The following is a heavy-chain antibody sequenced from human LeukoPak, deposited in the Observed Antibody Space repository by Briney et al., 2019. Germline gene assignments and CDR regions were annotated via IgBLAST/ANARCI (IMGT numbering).Heavy chain of an antibody. V-gene: IGHV4-30-4*01. CDR2: IYYSVST. Sequence: SQTLSLTCTVSGGSISSGDYYWSWVRQPPGTGLEWIVYIYYSVSTYYNPSLKSRVTISVDTSKNQFSLKLSSVTAADTAVYYCARDRTNPYYYYGMDVWGQGTTVTVSS. CDR3: ARDRTNPYYYYGMDV. J-gene: IGHJ6*02. D-gene: IGHD1-7*01. CDR1: GGSISSGDYY.